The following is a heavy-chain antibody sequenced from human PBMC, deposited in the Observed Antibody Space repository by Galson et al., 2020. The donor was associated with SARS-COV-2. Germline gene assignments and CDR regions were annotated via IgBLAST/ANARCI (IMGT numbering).Heavy chain of an antibody. D-gene: IGHD3-22*01. CDR2: IYYSGST. CDR3: ARAPRRMVVLHFDQ. V-gene: IGHV4-31*03. J-gene: IGHJ4*02. Sequence: SETLSLTCTVSGGSISSGVYYWSWIRQHPGKGLEWIGYIYYSGSTYYNPSLKSRVTISVDTSKNQFSLKLSSVTAADTAVYYCARAPRRMVVLHFDQWGQGALVTVSS. CDR1: GGSISSGVYY.